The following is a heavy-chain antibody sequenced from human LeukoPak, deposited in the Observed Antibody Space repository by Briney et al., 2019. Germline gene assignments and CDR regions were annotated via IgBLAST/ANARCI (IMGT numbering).Heavy chain of an antibody. CDR2: ISGSGGST. V-gene: IGHV3-23*01. Sequence: GGSLRLSCAASGFTFSSYAMSWVRQAPGKGLEWVSAISGSGGSTYYADSVKGRFTISRDNSKNTVYLQMNSVRAEDTAVYYCAKDPPCSECLYWYFDLWGRGTLVTVSS. D-gene: IGHD3-3*01. J-gene: IGHJ2*01. CDR3: AKDPPCSECLYWYFDL. CDR1: GFTFSSYA.